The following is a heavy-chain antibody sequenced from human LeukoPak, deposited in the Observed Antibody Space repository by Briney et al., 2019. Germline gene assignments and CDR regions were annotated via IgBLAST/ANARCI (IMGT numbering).Heavy chain of an antibody. CDR3: ARGVEPLAANTLAY. CDR2: LYSDGNT. V-gene: IGHV3-53*01. Sequence: GGSLRLSCAASGFTVITNDMTWVRQAPGKGLEWVSVLYSDGNTKYADSVQGRFTISRDNSKDTLNLEMNSLSPDDTAVYYCARGVEPLAANTLAYWGQGTLVTVSS. D-gene: IGHD1-14*01. CDR1: GFTVITND. J-gene: IGHJ4*02.